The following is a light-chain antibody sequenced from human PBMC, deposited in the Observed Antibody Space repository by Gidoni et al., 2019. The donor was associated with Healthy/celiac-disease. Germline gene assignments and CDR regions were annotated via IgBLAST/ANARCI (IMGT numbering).Light chain of an antibody. CDR2: GAS. CDR1: QRVSSSY. CDR3: EQYGSSPET. J-gene: IGKJ1*01. V-gene: IGKV3-20*01. Sequence: EIVLTQSPGTLSLSLGERATLSCRASQRVSSSYLAWYQQKPGQAPSLLIYGASSRATGIPDRFSGSGSGTDYTLTISRLEPEDFAVYYCEQYGSSPETFXQXTKVEIK.